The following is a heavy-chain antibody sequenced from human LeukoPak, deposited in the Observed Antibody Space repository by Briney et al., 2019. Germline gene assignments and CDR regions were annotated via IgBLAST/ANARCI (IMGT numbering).Heavy chain of an antibody. CDR1: GFTFSSYA. J-gene: IGHJ4*02. Sequence: GGSLRLSXAASGFTFSSYAMSWVRQPPGKGLEWLSSITSSGAATYYADSVKGRFTISRDNSDNTLYLQMNSLRAEDTAVYYCAKDRPNYYGSNGHYYKLNGDCWGQGTLVTVSS. D-gene: IGHD3-22*01. CDR3: AKDRPNYYGSNGHYYKLNGDC. CDR2: ITSSGAAT. V-gene: IGHV3-23*01.